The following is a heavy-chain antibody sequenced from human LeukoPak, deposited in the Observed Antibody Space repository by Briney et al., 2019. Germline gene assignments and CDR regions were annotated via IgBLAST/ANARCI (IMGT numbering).Heavy chain of an antibody. CDR2: IYRETDGGTT. CDR1: GFTFSNAW. V-gene: IGHV3-15*01. CDR3: ATGSNRYDSSDFDY. D-gene: IGHD3-22*01. Sequence: GGSLRLSCAASGFTFSNAWMNWVRQAPGKGLEWVGRIYRETDGGTTEYAAPVKGRFSISRDDSKNTLDLQMHSLKTEDTALYYCATGSNRYDSSDFDYWGQGTLVTVSS. J-gene: IGHJ4*02.